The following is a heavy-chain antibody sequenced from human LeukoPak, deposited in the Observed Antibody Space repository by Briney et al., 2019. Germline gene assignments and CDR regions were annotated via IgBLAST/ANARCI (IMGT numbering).Heavy chain of an antibody. V-gene: IGHV4-61*02. Sequence: SETLSLTCTVSGGSISSGSYYWSWIRQPAGKGLEWIGRIYTSGSTNYNPSLKSRVTISVDTSKNQFSLKLRSVTAADTAVYYCARDWGGSPFDYWGQGTLVTVSS. CDR2: IYTSGST. J-gene: IGHJ4*02. CDR3: ARDWGGSPFDY. D-gene: IGHD2-21*01. CDR1: GGSISSGSYY.